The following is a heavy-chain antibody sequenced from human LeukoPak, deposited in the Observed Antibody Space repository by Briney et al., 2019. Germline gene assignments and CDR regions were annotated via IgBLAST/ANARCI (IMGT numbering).Heavy chain of an antibody. D-gene: IGHD3-22*01. J-gene: IGHJ3*02. CDR2: LSGSGGST. CDR1: GFTFSTFA. V-gene: IGHV3-23*01. CDR3: AKGFVTDSSGYYAVFAFDI. Sequence: PGGSLRLSCAASGFTFSTFAMSWVRQAPGKGLEWVSTLSGSGGSTYYADSVKGRFTISRDNSKNTLYLQMNSLRAEDTAVYYCAKGFVTDSSGYYAVFAFDIWGHGTMVTVPS.